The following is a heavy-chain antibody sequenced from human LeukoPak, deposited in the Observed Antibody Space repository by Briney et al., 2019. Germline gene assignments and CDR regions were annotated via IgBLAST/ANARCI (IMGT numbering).Heavy chain of an antibody. CDR1: VGSISGSSYY. D-gene: IGHD3-22*01. CDR3: ASTPPYYYDSSGYPSYWYFDL. Sequence: SETLSLTCTVSVGSISGSSYYWGWIRQPPGKGLEWIGFVYYSGSTSYNPSLKSRVTISVDTSKDQFSLKLTSVTAADTAVYYCASTPPYYYDSSGYPSYWYFDLWGRGTLVTVSS. J-gene: IGHJ2*01. CDR2: VYYSGST. V-gene: IGHV4-39*07.